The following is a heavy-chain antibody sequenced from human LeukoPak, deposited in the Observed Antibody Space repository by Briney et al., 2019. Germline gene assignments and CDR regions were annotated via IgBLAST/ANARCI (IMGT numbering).Heavy chain of an antibody. J-gene: IGHJ4*02. D-gene: IGHD3-22*01. CDR1: GGSISSSSYY. Sequence: PSETLSLTCTVSGGSISSSSYYWGWIRQPPGKGLEWIGSIYYSGSTYYSPSLKSRVTISVDTSKNQFSLKLSSVTAADTAVYYCARHSPTYYYDSSGYNFDYWGQGTLVTVSS. CDR3: ARHSPTYYYDSSGYNFDY. V-gene: IGHV4-39*01. CDR2: IYYSGST.